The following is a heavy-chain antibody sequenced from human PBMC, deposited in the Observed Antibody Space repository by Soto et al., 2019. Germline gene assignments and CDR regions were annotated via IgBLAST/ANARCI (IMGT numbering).Heavy chain of an antibody. CDR1: GGSFSGYY. CDR2: INHSGST. D-gene: IGHD4-17*01. CDR3: ASRDYGVQSWVGHYFDY. V-gene: IGHV4-34*01. J-gene: IGHJ4*02. Sequence: QVQLQQWGAGLLKPSETLSLTCAVYGGSFSGYYWSWIRQPPGKGLEWIGEINHSGSTNYNPSLKSRVTISVDTSKNQFSLKLSSVTAAETAVYYCASRDYGVQSWVGHYFDYWGQGTLVTVSS.